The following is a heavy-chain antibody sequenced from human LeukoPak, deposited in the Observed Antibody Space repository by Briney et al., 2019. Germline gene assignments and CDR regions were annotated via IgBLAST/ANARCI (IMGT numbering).Heavy chain of an antibody. CDR1: GFTFSSYW. V-gene: IGHV3-43D*03. Sequence: PGGSLRLSCAASGFTFSSYWMHWVRQAPGKGLEWVSLISWDGGSTYYADSVKGRFTISRDNSKNSLYLQMNSLRAEDTALYYCAKGDSSYAFDIWGQGTMVTVSS. D-gene: IGHD3-22*01. J-gene: IGHJ3*02. CDR2: ISWDGGST. CDR3: AKGDSSYAFDI.